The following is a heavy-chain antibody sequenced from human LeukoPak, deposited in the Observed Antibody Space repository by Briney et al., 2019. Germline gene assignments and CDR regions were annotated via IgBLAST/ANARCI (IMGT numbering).Heavy chain of an antibody. CDR3: ARDGAFDI. CDR1: GYTFTASH. V-gene: IGHV1-2*02. CDR2: INPNSGDT. J-gene: IGHJ3*02. Sequence: ASVKVSCKASGYTFTASHIHWVRQAPGQGLEWMGWINPNSGDTNYAQKYRGRVTMTRDTSINTAYMELSWLRSDDTAVYYCARDGAFDIWGQGTMVTVSS.